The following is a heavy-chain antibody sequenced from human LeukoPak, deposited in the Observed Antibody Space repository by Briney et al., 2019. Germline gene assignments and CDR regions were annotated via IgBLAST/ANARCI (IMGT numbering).Heavy chain of an antibody. CDR3: AKGVGYCSGGSCQQFDY. D-gene: IGHD2-15*01. Sequence: GGSLRLSCVVSGFTFVSHGMHWVRQAPGKGLEWVAFIRYDGSHKYYADSVKGRITISRDNSKNTLYLQMNSLRAEDTAVYYRAKGVGYCSGGSCQQFDYWGQGTLVTVSS. CDR1: GFTFVSHG. V-gene: IGHV3-30*02. CDR2: IRYDGSHK. J-gene: IGHJ4*02.